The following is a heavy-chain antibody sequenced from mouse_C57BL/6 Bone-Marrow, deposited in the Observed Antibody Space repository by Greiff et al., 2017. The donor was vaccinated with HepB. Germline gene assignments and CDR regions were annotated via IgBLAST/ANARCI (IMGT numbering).Heavy chain of an antibody. Sequence: QVQLQQPGAELVRPGSSVKLSCKASGYTFTSYWMDWVKQRPGQGLEWIGNIYPSDSETHYNQKFKDKATLTVDKSSSTAYMQLSSLTSEDSAVYYCARGLDFDYWVQGTTLTVSS. V-gene: IGHV1-61*01. CDR1: GYTFTSYW. J-gene: IGHJ2*01. CDR2: IYPSDSET. CDR3: ARGLDFDY.